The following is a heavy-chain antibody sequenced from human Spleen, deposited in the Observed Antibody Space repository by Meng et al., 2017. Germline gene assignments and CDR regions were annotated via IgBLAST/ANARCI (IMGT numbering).Heavy chain of an antibody. J-gene: IGHJ4*02. CDR3: TTDGGVYSGSYPSGANY. CDR1: GFTFSNAW. V-gene: IGHV3-15*01. CDR2: IKSKTDGGTT. Sequence: GESLKISCAASGFTFSNAWMSWVRQAPGKGLEWVGRIKSKTDGGTTDYAAPVKGRFTISRDDSKNTLYLQMNSLKTEDTAVYYCTTDGGVYSGSYPSGANYWGQGTLVTVSS. D-gene: IGHD1-26*01.